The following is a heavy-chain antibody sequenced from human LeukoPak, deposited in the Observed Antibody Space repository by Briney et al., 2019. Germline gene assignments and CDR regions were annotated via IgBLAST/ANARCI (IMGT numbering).Heavy chain of an antibody. D-gene: IGHD6-19*01. CDR3: ARSSGWYG. CDR1: GFSVSSNY. CDR2: IFSAGST. J-gene: IGHJ4*02. Sequence: GGSLRLSCGVSGFSVSSNYMNWVRQAPGKGLEWVSVIFSAGSTYYADSVKGRFTISRDNAKNSLYLQMNSLRAEDTAVYYCARSSGWYGWGQGTLVTVSS. V-gene: IGHV3-66*01.